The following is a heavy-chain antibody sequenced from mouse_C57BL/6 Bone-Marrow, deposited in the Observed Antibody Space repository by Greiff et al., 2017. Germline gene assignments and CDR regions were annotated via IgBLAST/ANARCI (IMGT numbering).Heavy chain of an antibody. CDR1: GYTFTSYG. CDR2: IYPRSGNT. Sequence: VQLQQSGAELARPGASVKLSCKASGYTFTSYGISWVKQRTGQGLEWIGEIYPRSGNTYYNEKFKGKATLTADKSSSPAYMELRSLTSEDSAVYFCARQLFYAMDYWVQGTSVTVSS. CDR3: ARQLFYAMDY. D-gene: IGHD3-1*01. V-gene: IGHV1-81*01. J-gene: IGHJ4*01.